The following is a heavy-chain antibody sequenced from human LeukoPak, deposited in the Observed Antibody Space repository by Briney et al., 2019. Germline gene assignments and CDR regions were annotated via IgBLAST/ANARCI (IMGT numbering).Heavy chain of an antibody. V-gene: IGHV5-51*01. CDR3: ARRAAEWELLDY. D-gene: IGHD1-26*01. CDR2: IYPGDSDT. CDR1: GYRIANYW. Sequence: GESLNICCEGSGYRIANYWSGWVRQLPGKGLEWIGIIYPGDSDTRYSPSFQGQVTISVDKSISTAYLQWSSLKASDTAVYYCARRAAEWELLDYWGQGTLVTVSS. J-gene: IGHJ4*02.